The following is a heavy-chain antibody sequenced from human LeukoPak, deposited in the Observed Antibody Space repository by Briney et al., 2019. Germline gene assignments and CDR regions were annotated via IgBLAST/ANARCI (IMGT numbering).Heavy chain of an antibody. CDR2: ITSSGGYI. CDR3: ARHVVAVGFDF. J-gene: IGHJ4*02. D-gene: IGHD3-22*01. Sequence: GGSLRLSCAASGFTFSSYTMNWVRQAPGKGLEWVSSITSSGGYIYYADSVMGRFTISRDNTNNSLYLQINSLRAEDTAVYYCARHVVAVGFDFWGQGTLVTVSS. V-gene: IGHV3-21*01. CDR1: GFTFSSYT.